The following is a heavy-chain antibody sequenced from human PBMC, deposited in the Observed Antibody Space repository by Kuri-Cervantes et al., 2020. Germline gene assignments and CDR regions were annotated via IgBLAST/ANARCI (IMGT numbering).Heavy chain of an antibody. Sequence: GGSLRLSCIASGFMFSSYWMSWVRQAPGKGLECVANIKPDGSEKNYVDSVKGRFTISSDNGKNTLYLQMNSLRAEETAVYYCLRDYGGVWGQGTTVTVSS. J-gene: IGHJ6*02. V-gene: IGHV3-7*01. CDR2: IKPDGSEK. D-gene: IGHD3-16*01. CDR1: GFMFSSYW. CDR3: LRDYGGV.